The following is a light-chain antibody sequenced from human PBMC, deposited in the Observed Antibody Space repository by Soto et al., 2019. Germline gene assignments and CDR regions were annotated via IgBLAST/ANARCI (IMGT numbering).Light chain of an antibody. CDR1: SSDVGGYKY. J-gene: IGLJ3*02. CDR2: DVS. CDR3: CSFAGSHSVV. Sequence: SALTQPRSVSGSPGQPVTISCTGTSSDVGGYKYVSWYQRHPGEAPKLIIYDVSERPSGVPDRFSGSKSGNTASLTISGLQAEDEADYFCCSFAGSHSVVFGGGTKVTVL. V-gene: IGLV2-11*01.